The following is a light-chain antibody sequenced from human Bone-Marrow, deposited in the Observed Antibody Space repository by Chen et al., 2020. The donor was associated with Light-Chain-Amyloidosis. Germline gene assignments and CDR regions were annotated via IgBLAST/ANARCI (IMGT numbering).Light chain of an antibody. J-gene: IGLJ3*02. V-gene: IGLV1-44*01. CDR1: STNTGSNS. Sequence: SVLTQPPSAAGTPGQRVTISCSGSSTNTGSNSVNWYQQLPGTAPQLLIFSNNHRPSEVPDRFSGSKSGTSASLAISGLQSDDEADYYCVAWDDSLNGWVFGGGTKLTVL. CDR3: VAWDDSLNGWV. CDR2: SNN.